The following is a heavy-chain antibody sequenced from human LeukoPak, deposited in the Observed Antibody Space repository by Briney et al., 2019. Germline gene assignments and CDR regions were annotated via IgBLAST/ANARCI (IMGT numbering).Heavy chain of an antibody. J-gene: IGHJ6*03. V-gene: IGHV1-8*03. CDR1: GYTFTSYD. D-gene: IGHD3-16*02. Sequence: GASVKVSCKASGYTFTSYDINWVRQATGQGLEWMGWMNPNSGNTGYAQKFQGRVTITRNTSISTAYMELSSLRSEDTAVYYCARAQTHYDYVWGSYRYYYYYYMDVWGKGTTVTVSS. CDR2: MNPNSGNT. CDR3: ARAQTHYDYVWGSYRYYYYYYMDV.